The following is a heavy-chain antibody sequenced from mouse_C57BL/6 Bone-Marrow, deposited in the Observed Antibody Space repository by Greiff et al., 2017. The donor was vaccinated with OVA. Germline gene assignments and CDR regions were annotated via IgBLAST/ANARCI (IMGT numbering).Heavy chain of an antibody. CDR2: ISGGGGNT. J-gene: IGHJ1*03. CDR1: GFTFSSYT. CDR3: ARPGYYYGSSPHWYFDV. D-gene: IGHD1-1*01. V-gene: IGHV5-9*01. Sequence: EVNVVESGGGLVKPGGSLKLSCAASGFTFSSYTMSWVRQTPEKRLEWVATISGGGGNTYYPDSVKGRFTISRDNAKNTLYLQMSSLRSEDTALYYCARPGYYYGSSPHWYFDVWGTGTTVTVSS.